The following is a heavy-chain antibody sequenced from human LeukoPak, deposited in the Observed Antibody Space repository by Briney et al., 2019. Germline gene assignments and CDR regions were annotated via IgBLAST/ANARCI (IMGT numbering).Heavy chain of an antibody. CDR2: INSDGSST. D-gene: IGHD1-26*01. CDR1: GFTFSSYW. J-gene: IGHJ6*03. CDR3: ARENEVGARGYYYYYYMDV. V-gene: IGHV3-74*01. Sequence: GGSLRLSCAASGFTFSSYWMHWVRQAPGKGLVWVSRINSDGSSTSYADSVKGRFTISRDNAKNTLYLQMNSLRAEDTAVYYCARENEVGARGYYYYYYMDVWGKGTTVTVSS.